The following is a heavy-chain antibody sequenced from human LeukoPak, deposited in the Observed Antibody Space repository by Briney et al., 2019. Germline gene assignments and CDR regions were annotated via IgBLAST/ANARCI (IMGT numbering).Heavy chain of an antibody. CDR2: IYSGGST. J-gene: IGHJ4*02. CDR1: GFTVSSNY. V-gene: IGHV3-53*01. Sequence: GGSLRLSCAASGFTVSSNYMSWVRQAPGKGLEWVSVIYSGGSTYYADSVKGRFTISRDNSKNTLYLQMNSLRAEDTAVYYCAKDPTYCSGGSCYSGDYWGQGTLVTVSS. CDR3: AKDPTYCSGGSCYSGDY. D-gene: IGHD2-15*01.